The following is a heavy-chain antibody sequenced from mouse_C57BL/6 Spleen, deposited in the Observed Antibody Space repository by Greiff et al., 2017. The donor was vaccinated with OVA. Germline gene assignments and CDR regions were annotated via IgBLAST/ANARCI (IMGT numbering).Heavy chain of an antibody. D-gene: IGHD1-1*01. Sequence: QVQLKQSGPGLVQPSQSLSITCTVSGFSLTSYGVHWVRQSPGKGLEWLGVIWSGGSTDYNAAFISRLSISKDNSKSQVFFKMNSLQADDTAIYYCARERYYYGSEDYAMDYWGQGTSVTVSS. J-gene: IGHJ4*01. V-gene: IGHV2-2*01. CDR1: GFSLTSYG. CDR2: IWSGGST. CDR3: ARERYYYGSEDYAMDY.